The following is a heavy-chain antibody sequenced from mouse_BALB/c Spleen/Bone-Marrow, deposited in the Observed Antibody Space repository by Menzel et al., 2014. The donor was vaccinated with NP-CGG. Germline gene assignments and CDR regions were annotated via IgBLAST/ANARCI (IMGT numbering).Heavy chain of an antibody. CDR3: ARSFYGRSMDY. Sequence: QVQLQQPGPELAKPGASVRISCKASGYTFTSYYIHWLKQRPGQGLEWIGWIYPGNVNTKYNEKFKGKATLTADKSSGTAYMQLSSLTSEDSAAYFCARSFYGRSMDYWGQGTSVTVSS. J-gene: IGHJ4*01. D-gene: IGHD1-1*01. V-gene: IGHV1S56*01. CDR2: IYPGNVNT. CDR1: GYTFTSYY.